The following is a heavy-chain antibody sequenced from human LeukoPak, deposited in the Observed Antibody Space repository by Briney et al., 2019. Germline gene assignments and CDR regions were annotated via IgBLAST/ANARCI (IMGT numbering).Heavy chain of an antibody. CDR1: GGSISSSSYY. Sequence: PSETLSLTCTVSGGSISSSSYYWGWIRQPPGTGLEWIGSIYYSGSTYYNPSLKSRVTISVDTSKNQFSLKLSSVTAADTAVYYCARNAGNSIDPEFDYWGQGTLVTVSS. D-gene: IGHD1-14*01. V-gene: IGHV4-39*07. CDR2: IYYSGST. J-gene: IGHJ4*02. CDR3: ARNAGNSIDPEFDY.